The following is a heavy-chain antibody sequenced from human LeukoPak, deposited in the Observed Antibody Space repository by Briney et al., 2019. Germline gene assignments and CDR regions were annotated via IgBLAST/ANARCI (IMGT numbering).Heavy chain of an antibody. CDR2: IYSSGTT. D-gene: IGHD5/OR15-5a*01. CDR3: ARLSPSPDY. CDR1: GGPISGCY. V-gene: IGHV4-4*07. Sequence: SETLSLTRTVSGGPISGCYWSWIRQPAGKGLEWIGHIYSSGTTNYNPSLKSRVTMSLDTSKNQFSLNLRSVTAADTAVYYCARLSPSPDYWGQGTLVTVSS. J-gene: IGHJ4*02.